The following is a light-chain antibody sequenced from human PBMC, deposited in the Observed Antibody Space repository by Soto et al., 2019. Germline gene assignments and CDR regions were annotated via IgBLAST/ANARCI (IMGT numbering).Light chain of an antibody. J-gene: IGKJ2*01. CDR2: GAS. CDR3: QLYDTSSLYT. Sequence: EIVLTQSPGTLSLSPGERVTLSCRASQSISSYYLTWYQQRPGQAPRLLIYGASNRATGITDRFSSSGSGTDFTLTISRLELEDFAVYSFQLYDTSSLYTFGQGTKLEIK. CDR1: QSISSYY. V-gene: IGKV3-20*01.